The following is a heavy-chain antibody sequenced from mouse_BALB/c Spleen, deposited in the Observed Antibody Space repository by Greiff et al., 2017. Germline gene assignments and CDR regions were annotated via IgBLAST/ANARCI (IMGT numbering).Heavy chain of an antibody. CDR1: GFNIKDTY. CDR2: IDPANGNT. CDR3: ASYYRPRRGDY. Sequence: EVMLVESGAELVKPGASVKLSCTASGFNIKDTYMHWVKQRPEQGLEWIGRIDPANGNTKYDPKFQGKATITADTSSNTAYLQLSSLTSEDTAVYYCASYYRPRRGDYWGQGTTLTVSS. D-gene: IGHD1-1*02. V-gene: IGHV14-3*02. J-gene: IGHJ2*01.